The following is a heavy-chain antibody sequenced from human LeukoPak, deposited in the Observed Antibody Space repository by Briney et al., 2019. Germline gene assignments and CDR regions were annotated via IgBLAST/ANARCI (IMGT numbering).Heavy chain of an antibody. CDR3: AKDCRSGGSCYQY. J-gene: IGHJ4*02. D-gene: IGHD2-15*01. V-gene: IGHV3-23*01. CDR2: ISGSGGGT. Sequence: GRSPRLSCAASGFTFSSYAMSWVRQAPGKGLEWVSAISGSGGGTYYADSVKGRFTISRDNSKNTLYLQMNSLRAEDTAVYYCAKDCRSGGSCYQYWGQGTLVTVSS. CDR1: GFTFSSYA.